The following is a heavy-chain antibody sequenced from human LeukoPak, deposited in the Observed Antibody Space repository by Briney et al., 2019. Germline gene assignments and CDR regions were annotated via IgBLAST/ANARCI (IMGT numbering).Heavy chain of an antibody. J-gene: IGHJ6*03. CDR3: ARDHVGIAAGGYYYYYMDV. CDR1: GGTFSSYA. Sequence: SVKVSCKASGGTFSSYAISWVRQALGQGLEWMGGIIPIFGTANYAQKFQGRVTITTDESTSTAYMELSSLRSEDTAVYYCARDHVGIAAGGYYYYYMDVWGKGTTVTVSS. CDR2: IIPIFGTA. D-gene: IGHD6-13*01. V-gene: IGHV1-69*05.